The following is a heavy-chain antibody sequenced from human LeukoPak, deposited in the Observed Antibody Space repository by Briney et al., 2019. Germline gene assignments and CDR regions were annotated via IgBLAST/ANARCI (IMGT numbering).Heavy chain of an antibody. Sequence: GGSLRLSCAVCGFTFGIYAMTWVRQAPGRGLEWVSTISGSGGTTHFADSVKGRFTISRDNSGSTLYLQMNSLRAEDTAVYWCARGHSSGWYYFDSWGQGTLVTVSS. CDR2: ISGSGGTT. V-gene: IGHV3-23*01. J-gene: IGHJ4*02. CDR3: ARGHSSGWYYFDS. D-gene: IGHD6-19*01. CDR1: GFTFGIYA.